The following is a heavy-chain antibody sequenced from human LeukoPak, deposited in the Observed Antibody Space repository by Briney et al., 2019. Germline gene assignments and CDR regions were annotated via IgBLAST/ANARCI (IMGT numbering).Heavy chain of an antibody. CDR3: ARAETYFYGSVTYDWFDP. CDR1: GFTFSSYW. D-gene: IGHD3-10*01. J-gene: IGHJ5*02. CDR2: IKQDGSEK. V-gene: IGHV3-7*01. Sequence: GGSLRLSCAASGFTFSSYWMSWVRQAPGKGLEWVANIKQDGSEKYYVDSVKGRFTISRDNAKNSLYLQMNSLRVDDTAVYYCARAETYFYGSVTYDWFDPWGQGTLVTVSS.